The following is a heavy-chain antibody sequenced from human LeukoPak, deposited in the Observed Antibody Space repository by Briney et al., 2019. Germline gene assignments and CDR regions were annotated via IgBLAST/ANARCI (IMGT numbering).Heavy chain of an antibody. D-gene: IGHD6-13*01. CDR2: IWNDGSYK. J-gene: IGHJ4*02. Sequence: GGSLRLSCVASGFTFSTYWMSWVRQAPGKGLEWVAVIWNDGSYKHYADSVKGRFTISRDDSKNTIYLQMNSLRAEDTAVYYCARDLWQQMIQGYDYWGQGTLVTVSS. CDR3: ARDLWQQMIQGYDY. CDR1: GFTFSTYW. V-gene: IGHV3-33*07.